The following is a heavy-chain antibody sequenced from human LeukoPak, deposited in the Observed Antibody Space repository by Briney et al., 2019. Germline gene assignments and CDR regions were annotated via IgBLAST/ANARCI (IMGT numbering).Heavy chain of an antibody. J-gene: IGHJ4*02. V-gene: IGHV4-59*01. CDR1: GGSINSYF. D-gene: IGHD1-1*01. Sequence: AETLCLTCTVSGGSINSYFWTWIRQPPGKGLEWIGYIYYSGTTNYNPSLKSRVTISVDTSKNQFSLKLNSVTAADTAVYYCARYLSGRTLDYWGERKLASVSS. CDR2: IYYSGTT. CDR3: ARYLSGRTLDY.